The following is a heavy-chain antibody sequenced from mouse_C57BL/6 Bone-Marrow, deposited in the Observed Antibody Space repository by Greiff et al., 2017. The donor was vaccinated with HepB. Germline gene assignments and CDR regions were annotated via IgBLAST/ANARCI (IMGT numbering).Heavy chain of an antibody. D-gene: IGHD2-14*01. CDR1: GFAFSTSG. J-gene: IGHJ2*01. CDR3: ARDRFDFYFDY. V-gene: IGHV5-6*01. Sequence: EVQLQESGGDLVKPGGSLKLSCAASGFAFSTSGMSWVRQTPDKRLEWVATINTGGSYTYYAYNVRGRVTISRDTAKNTLFLLMSSLKSEDSAIYNCARDRFDFYFDYWGQGTTLTVSS. CDR2: INTGGSYT.